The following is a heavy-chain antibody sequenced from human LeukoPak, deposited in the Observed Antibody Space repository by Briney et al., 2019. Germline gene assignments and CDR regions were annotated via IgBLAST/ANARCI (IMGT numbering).Heavy chain of an antibody. J-gene: IGHJ6*02. CDR2: ISSSSSYI. D-gene: IGHD1-20*01. CDR1: GFTFSSYS. CDR3: ARDIITGTLDYGMDV. Sequence: GGSLRLSCAASGFTFSSYSMSWVRQAPGKGLEWVSSISSSSSYIYYADSVKGRFTISRDNAKNSLYLQMNSLRAEDTAVYYCARDIITGTLDYGMDVWGQGTTVTVSS. V-gene: IGHV3-21*01.